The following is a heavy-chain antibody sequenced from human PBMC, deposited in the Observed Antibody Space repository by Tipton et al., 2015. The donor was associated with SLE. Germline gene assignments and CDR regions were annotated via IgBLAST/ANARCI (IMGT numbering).Heavy chain of an antibody. J-gene: IGHJ6*03. D-gene: IGHD2-2*01. CDR2: IFYSGST. Sequence: TLSLTCTVSGGSISSYSWGWIRQPPGKGLEWIGTIFYSGSTYYNPSLESRVTISVDTSKNQFSLKLSSVTAADTAVYYCARGRSTSLPMDVWGKGTTVTVSS. CDR3: ARGRSTSLPMDV. CDR1: GGSISSYS. V-gene: IGHV4-39*07.